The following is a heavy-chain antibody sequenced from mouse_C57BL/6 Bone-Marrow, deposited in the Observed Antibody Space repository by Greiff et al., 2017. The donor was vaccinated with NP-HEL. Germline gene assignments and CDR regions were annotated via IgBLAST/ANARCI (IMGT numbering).Heavy chain of an antibody. CDR2: IHPSASDT. CDR3: AIDYYGSSWFAY. Sequence: QVQLQQPGAELVKPGASVKVSCKASGYTFTSYWMHWVKQRPGQGLEWIGRIHPSASDTNYNQKFKGKATLTVDKSSSTAYMQLSSLTSEDSAVYYCAIDYYGSSWFAYWGQGTLVTVSA. J-gene: IGHJ3*01. V-gene: IGHV1-74*01. D-gene: IGHD1-1*01. CDR1: GYTFTSYW.